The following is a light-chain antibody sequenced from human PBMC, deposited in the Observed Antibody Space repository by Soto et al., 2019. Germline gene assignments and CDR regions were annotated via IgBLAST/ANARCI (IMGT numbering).Light chain of an antibody. J-gene: IGKJ1*01. CDR3: QQYNYYWT. CDR1: QTISSW. CDR2: KAS. V-gene: IGKV1-5*03. Sequence: DIQLTQSPSTLSGSVGDRVTITCRASQTISSWLAWYQQKPGKAPKLLIYKASTLKSGVPSRFSGSGSGTEFTLTISSLQPDDFASYYCQQYNYYWTFVQGTKVDIK.